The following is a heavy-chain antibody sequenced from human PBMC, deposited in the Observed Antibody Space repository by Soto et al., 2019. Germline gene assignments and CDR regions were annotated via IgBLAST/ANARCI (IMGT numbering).Heavy chain of an antibody. CDR2: ISSSGSTI. Sequence: PGGSLRLSCAASGFTFSDYYMSWIRQAPGKGLEWVSYISSSGSTIYYADSVKGRFTISRDNAKNSLYLQMNSLRAEDTAVYYCARDHLTTAQNYYYYYYMDVWGKGTTGTV. D-gene: IGHD3-9*01. CDR3: ARDHLTTAQNYYYYYYMDV. J-gene: IGHJ6*03. CDR1: GFTFSDYY. V-gene: IGHV3-11*01.